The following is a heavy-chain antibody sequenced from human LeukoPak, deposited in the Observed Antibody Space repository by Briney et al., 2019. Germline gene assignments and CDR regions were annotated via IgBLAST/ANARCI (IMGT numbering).Heavy chain of an antibody. V-gene: IGHV1-2*02. CDR2: INPNSGGT. Sequence: ASVKVSCKASGYTFTDYYMHWVRQAPGQGLEWMGWINPNSGGTNYAQKFQGRVTTTRDTSISTAYMELSRLRSDDTAVYYCARASYYYDISGYPGYYFDYWGQGTLVTVSS. CDR3: ARASYYYDISGYPGYYFDY. D-gene: IGHD3-22*01. J-gene: IGHJ4*02. CDR1: GYTFTDYY.